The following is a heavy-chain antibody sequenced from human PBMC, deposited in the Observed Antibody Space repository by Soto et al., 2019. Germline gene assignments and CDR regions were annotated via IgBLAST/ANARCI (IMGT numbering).Heavy chain of an antibody. V-gene: IGHV1-18*01. CDR1: GYTFTSYG. CDR2: ISAYNGNT. D-gene: IGHD3-22*01. Sequence: GASVKVSCKASGYTFTSYGISWVRQAPGQGLEWMGWISAYNGNTNYAQKLQGRVTMTTDTSTSTAYMELRSLRSDDTAVYYCARVKGDSSGYYPLDYYYGMDVWGQGTTVTV. CDR3: ARVKGDSSGYYPLDYYYGMDV. J-gene: IGHJ6*02.